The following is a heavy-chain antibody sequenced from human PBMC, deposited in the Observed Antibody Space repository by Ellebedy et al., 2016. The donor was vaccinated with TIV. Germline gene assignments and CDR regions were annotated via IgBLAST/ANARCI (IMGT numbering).Heavy chain of an antibody. D-gene: IGHD1-26*01. V-gene: IGHV1-2*04. J-gene: IGHJ4*02. Sequence: AASVKVSCKASGYTFTGYYIHWVRQPPGQGREWMGWLNPNSGGTNYAQKFQGWVTMTRDTSISTAYMKLSRLRSDDTAVYYCARDGGSYSDFDYWGQGTLVTVSS. CDR1: GYTFTGYY. CDR2: LNPNSGGT. CDR3: ARDGGSYSDFDY.